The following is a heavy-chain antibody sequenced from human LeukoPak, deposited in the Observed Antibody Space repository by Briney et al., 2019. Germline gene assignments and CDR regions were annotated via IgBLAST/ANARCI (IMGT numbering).Heavy chain of an antibody. CDR3: ARHEELGQFDY. Sequence: SSETLSLTCTVSSGSISSYYWSWIRQPPGKGLEWIGYVYYSGSANYNPSLKSRVTISVDTSKNQFSLKLSSVTAADTAVYYCARHEELGQFDYWGQGTLVTVSS. CDR2: VYYSGSA. J-gene: IGHJ4*02. D-gene: IGHD3-10*01. CDR1: SGSISSYY. V-gene: IGHV4-59*08.